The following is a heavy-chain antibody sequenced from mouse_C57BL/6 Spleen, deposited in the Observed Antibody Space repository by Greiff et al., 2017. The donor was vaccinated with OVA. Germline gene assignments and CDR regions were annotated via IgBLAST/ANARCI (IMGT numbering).Heavy chain of an antibody. Sequence: QVQLQQPGAELVRPGTSVKLSCKASGYTFTSYWMHWVKQRPGQGLEWIGVIDPSDSYTNYNQKFKGKATLTVDTSSSTAYMQLSSLTSEDSAVYYCARDDGPHWYFDVWGTGTTVTVSS. CDR3: ARDDGPHWYFDV. CDR2: IDPSDSYT. V-gene: IGHV1-59*01. J-gene: IGHJ1*03. D-gene: IGHD2-3*01. CDR1: GYTFTSYW.